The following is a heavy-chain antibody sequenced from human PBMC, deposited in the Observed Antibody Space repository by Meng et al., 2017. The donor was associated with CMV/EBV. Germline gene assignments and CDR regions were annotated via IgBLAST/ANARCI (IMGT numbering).Heavy chain of an antibody. V-gene: IGHV1-18*01. D-gene: IGHD6-13*01. CDR3: AREGSSWYGLYYYYGMDV. J-gene: IGHJ6*02. CDR2: ISAYNGNT. CDR1: GYTFTSYG. Sequence: ASVKVSCKASGYTFTSYGISWVRQAPGQGLEWMGWISAYNGNTNYAQKLQGRVTMTTDTSTSTAYMELRSLRSDDTAVYYCAREGSSWYGLYYYYGMDVWGQGTTVTVS.